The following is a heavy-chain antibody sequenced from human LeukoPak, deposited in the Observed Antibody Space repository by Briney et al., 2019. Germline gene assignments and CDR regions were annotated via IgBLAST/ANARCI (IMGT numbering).Heavy chain of an antibody. CDR2: IYSGGDT. CDR3: ARDPGYDYGYDY. V-gene: IGHV3-53*01. Sequence: GGSLRLSCAVSGFTVTDNYMSWVRQAPGKGLEWVSVIYSGGDTYSADSVKGRFTISRDNSKNTLYLQMNSLRVEDTAVYYCARDPGYDYGYDYWGQGTLVTVSS. CDR1: GFTVTDNY. D-gene: IGHD5-18*01. J-gene: IGHJ4*02.